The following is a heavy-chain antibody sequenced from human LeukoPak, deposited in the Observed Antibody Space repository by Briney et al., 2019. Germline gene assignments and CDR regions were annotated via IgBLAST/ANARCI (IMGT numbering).Heavy chain of an antibody. D-gene: IGHD3-3*01. CDR1: GGSISRYY. CDR2: INTSGST. V-gene: IGHV4-4*07. CDR3: ARLTIFVSTFEI. Sequence: SSETLSLTCTVSGGSISRYYWSWIRQPAGKGLEWIGRINTSGSTNYNPSLKSRVTMSVDTSRNQFSLKLSSVTAADTAIYYCARLTIFVSTFEIWGQGTMVTVSS. J-gene: IGHJ3*02.